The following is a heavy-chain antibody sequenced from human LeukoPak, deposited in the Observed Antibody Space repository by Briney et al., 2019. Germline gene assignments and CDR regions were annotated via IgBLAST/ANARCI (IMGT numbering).Heavy chain of an antibody. CDR1: GFTFSSYA. Sequence: PGGSLRLSCAASGFTFSSYAMSWVRQAPGKGLEWVSTISGSGDRTYNADSVKGRFTISRDNSKNTLYLQMNSLRAEDTAVYYCAKEVSGTTLYGMDVWGQGTTVTVSS. CDR3: AKEVSGTTLYGMDV. CDR2: ISGSGDRT. V-gene: IGHV3-23*01. D-gene: IGHD1-20*01. J-gene: IGHJ6*02.